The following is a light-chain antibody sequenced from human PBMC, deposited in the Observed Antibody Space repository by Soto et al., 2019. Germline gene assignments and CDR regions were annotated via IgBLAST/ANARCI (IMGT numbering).Light chain of an antibody. CDR3: QQSYSSPRT. J-gene: IGKJ1*01. Sequence: DIQMTQSPSSLSASVGERVTITCRASQSISTFLNWHQQKPGKAPELLIYAASYLQSGVPSRFSGSGSGTDFTLIISSLQPEDFATYYCQQSYSSPRTFGPGTKVEIK. CDR1: QSISTF. CDR2: AAS. V-gene: IGKV1-39*01.